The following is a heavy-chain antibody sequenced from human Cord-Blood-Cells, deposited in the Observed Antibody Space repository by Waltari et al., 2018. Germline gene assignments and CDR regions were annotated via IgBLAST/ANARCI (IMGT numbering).Heavy chain of an antibody. J-gene: IGHJ1*01. CDR2: INPNSGGT. V-gene: IGHV1-2*02. CDR1: GATFTGCH. Sequence: QVQLVQSGAEVKKPGASVKVSCKASGATFTGCHMPRVRRAPGQGLEWMGWINPNSGGTNYAQKFQGRVTMTRDTSISTAYMELSRLRSDDTAVYYCASAIAAAGREVQHWGQGTLVTVSS. D-gene: IGHD6-13*01. CDR3: ASAIAAAGREVQH.